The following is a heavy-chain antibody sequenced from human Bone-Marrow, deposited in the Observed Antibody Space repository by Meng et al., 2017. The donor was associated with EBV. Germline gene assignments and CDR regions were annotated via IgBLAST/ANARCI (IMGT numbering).Heavy chain of an antibody. J-gene: IGHJ4*02. V-gene: IGHV1-69*01. Sequence: QVQLVQSGAEVKKPGSSVKVSCKASGVTFSSYAIRWVRQAPGQGLEWMGGIIPIFGTANYAQKFQGRVTITADESTSTAYMELSSLRSEDTAVYYCAREQLEGTVATNRPFDYWGQGTLVTVSS. D-gene: IGHD4-23*01. CDR2: IIPIFGTA. CDR1: GVTFSSYA. CDR3: AREQLEGTVATNRPFDY.